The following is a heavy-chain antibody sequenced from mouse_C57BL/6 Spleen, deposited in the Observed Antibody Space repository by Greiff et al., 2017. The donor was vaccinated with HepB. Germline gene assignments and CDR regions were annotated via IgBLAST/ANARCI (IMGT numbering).Heavy chain of an antibody. Sequence: EVQVVESGGGLVKPGGSLKLSCAASGFTFSDSGMHWVRQAPEKGLEWVAYISSGSSTIYYADTVKGRFTISRDNAKNTLFLQMTSLRSEDTAMYYCARLPDCDYWGQGTTLTVSS. CDR3: ARLPDCDY. J-gene: IGHJ2*01. V-gene: IGHV5-17*01. CDR2: ISSGSSTI. CDR1: GFTFSDSG.